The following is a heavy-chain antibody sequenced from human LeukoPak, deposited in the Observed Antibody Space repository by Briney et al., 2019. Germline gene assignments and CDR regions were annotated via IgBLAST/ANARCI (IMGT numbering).Heavy chain of an antibody. Sequence: KSSETLSLTCTVSGGSISSSTNYWGWIRQPPGRGLEWIGSIDYSESTYYNPSLKSRVTTSVDTSKNQFSLKLSSVTAADTAVYYCARLYYYGSGKLDDIWGQGTLVTVSS. V-gene: IGHV4-39*07. CDR3: ARLYYYGSGKLDDI. CDR2: IDYSEST. CDR1: GGSISSSTNY. D-gene: IGHD3-10*01. J-gene: IGHJ4*02.